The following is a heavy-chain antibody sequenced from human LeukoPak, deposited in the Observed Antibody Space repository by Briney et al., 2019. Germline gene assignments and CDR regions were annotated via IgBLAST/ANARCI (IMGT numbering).Heavy chain of an antibody. CDR2: INPNSGGT. J-gene: IGHJ4*02. CDR1: GYTFTSYD. V-gene: IGHV1-2*06. Sequence: PGASVKVSCKASGYTFTSYDINWVRQATGQGLEWMGRINPNSGGTNYAQKFQGRVTMTRDTSISTAYMELSRLRSDDTAVYYCARSAGKSIVGATTFGYWGQGTLVTVSS. D-gene: IGHD1-26*01. CDR3: ARSAGKSIVGATTFGY.